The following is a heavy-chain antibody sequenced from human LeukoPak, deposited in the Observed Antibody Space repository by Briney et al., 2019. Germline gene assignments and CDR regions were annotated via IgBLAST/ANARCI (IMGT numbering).Heavy chain of an antibody. Sequence: SETLSLTCTVSGGSISSYYWSWIRQPPGKGLEWIGYIYYSGSTNYNPSLKSRVTISVDTSKNQFSLKLSSVTAADTAVYYCARHPVYGSAWTRSYYFDYWGQGTLVTVSS. V-gene: IGHV4-59*01. CDR2: IYYSGST. J-gene: IGHJ4*02. CDR3: ARHPVYGSAWTRSYYFDY. CDR1: GGSISSYY. D-gene: IGHD6-19*01.